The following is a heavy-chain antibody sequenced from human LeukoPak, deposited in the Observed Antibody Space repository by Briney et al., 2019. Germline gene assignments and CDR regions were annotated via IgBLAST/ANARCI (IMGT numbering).Heavy chain of an antibody. CDR3: ATHGSGSYYNAPDY. D-gene: IGHD3-10*01. Sequence: GGSLRLSCSASGFTFSSYAMSWVRQAPGKGLEWVSVISGSGDSTHYADSVKGRFTISRDNSKTTLYVEMNSLRAEDTDVYYCATHGSGSYYNAPDYWGQGTLVTVSS. CDR2: ISGSGDST. J-gene: IGHJ4*02. V-gene: IGHV3-23*01. CDR1: GFTFSSYA.